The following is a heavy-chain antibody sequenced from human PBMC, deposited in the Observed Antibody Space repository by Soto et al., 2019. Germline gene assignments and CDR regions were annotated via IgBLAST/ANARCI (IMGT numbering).Heavy chain of an antibody. CDR3: ARDRYMRYCSSTSCYSLAFDI. D-gene: IGHD2-2*01. CDR1: GYTFTSYG. V-gene: IGHV1-18*01. J-gene: IGHJ3*02. CDR2: ISAYNGNT. Sequence: ASVKVSCKASGYTFTSYGISWVRQAPGQGLEWMGWISAYNGNTNYAQKLQGRVTMTTDTSTSTAYMELRSLRSDDTAVYYCARDRYMRYCSSTSCYSLAFDIWGQGTMVTVSS.